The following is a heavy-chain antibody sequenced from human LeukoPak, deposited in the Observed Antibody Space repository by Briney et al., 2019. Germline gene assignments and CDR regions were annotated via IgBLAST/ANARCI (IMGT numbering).Heavy chain of an antibody. Sequence: SGGSLRLSCAASGFTFSGYAMNWVRQAPGKGLEWLPHISSTGGTIYYADSVKGRLTVPRDNAKSSLYLQMNSLRAEDTAVYYCAKSDPYGDSLIEIWGQGALVTVSS. D-gene: IGHD4-17*01. CDR3: AKSDPYGDSLIEI. CDR2: ISSTGGTI. CDR1: GFTFSGYA. V-gene: IGHV3-48*03. J-gene: IGHJ4*02.